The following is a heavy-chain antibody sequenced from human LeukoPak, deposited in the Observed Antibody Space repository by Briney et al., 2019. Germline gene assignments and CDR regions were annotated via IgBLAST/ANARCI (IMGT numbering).Heavy chain of an antibody. CDR2: INPSGGST. Sequence: ASVKVSCKASGYTFTSYYMHWVRQAPGQGLEWMGIINPSGGSTSYAQKFQGRVTMTRDTSTSTVYMELSSLGSEDTAVYYCARDLTYCSSTSCYPHWFDPWGQGTLVTVSS. V-gene: IGHV1-46*01. CDR3: ARDLTYCSSTSCYPHWFDP. D-gene: IGHD2-2*01. J-gene: IGHJ5*02. CDR1: GYTFTSYY.